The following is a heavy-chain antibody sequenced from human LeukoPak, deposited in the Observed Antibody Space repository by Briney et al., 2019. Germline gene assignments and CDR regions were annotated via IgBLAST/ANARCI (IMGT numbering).Heavy chain of an antibody. CDR1: GFTFSSYW. D-gene: IGHD6-19*01. Sequence: PGGSLRLSCAASGFTFSSYWMSWVRQAPGKGLEWVANIKQDGSEKYYVDSVKGRFTISRDNAKNSLYLQMNSLRAEDTAVYYCARISSSGWYLPYYYYYYMDVWAKGTTVTVAS. CDR3: ARISSSGWYLPYYYYYYMDV. J-gene: IGHJ6*03. V-gene: IGHV3-7*01. CDR2: IKQDGSEK.